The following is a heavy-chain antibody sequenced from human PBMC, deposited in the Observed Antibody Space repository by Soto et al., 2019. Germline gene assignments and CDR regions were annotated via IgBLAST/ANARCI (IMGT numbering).Heavy chain of an antibody. CDR1: GGTFSSYA. CDR2: IIPIFGTA. Sequence: SVKVSCKASGGTFSSYAISWVRQAPGQGLEWMGGIIPIFGTANYAQKFQGRVTITADESTSTAYMELSSLRSEDTAVYYCASICGGDCYDPIDYWGQGTLVTVSS. V-gene: IGHV1-69*13. D-gene: IGHD2-21*02. CDR3: ASICGGDCYDPIDY. J-gene: IGHJ4*02.